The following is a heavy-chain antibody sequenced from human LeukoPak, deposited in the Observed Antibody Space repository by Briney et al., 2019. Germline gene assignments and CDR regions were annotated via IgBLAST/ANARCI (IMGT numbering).Heavy chain of an antibody. CDR1: GGSISSHY. CDR2: IYYSGST. V-gene: IGHV4-59*11. D-gene: IGHD3-10*01. J-gene: IGHJ5*02. CDR3: ASITMVRGVDR. Sequence: SETLSLTCTVSGGSISSHYWSWIRQPPGKGLEWIGYIYYSGSTNYNPSLKSRVTISVDTFKNQFSLKLSSVTAADTAVYYCASITMVRGVDRWGQGTLVTVSS.